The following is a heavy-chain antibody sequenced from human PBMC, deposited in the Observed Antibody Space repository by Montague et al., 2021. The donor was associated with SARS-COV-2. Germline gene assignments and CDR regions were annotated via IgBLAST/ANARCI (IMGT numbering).Heavy chain of an antibody. CDR3: ARKGSGRSDLAF. D-gene: IGHD1-26*01. Sequence: SETLSLTCVVSGDSISTDNRRTWVRLPPGQCPERAGEIKPTGSTKYKQYLNSRVSMSVDKSWNQFSLRLTSLPAADTALYYCARKGSGRSDLAFWGQGTLGTIS. CDR1: GDSISTDNR. CDR2: IKPTGST. V-gene: IGHV4/OR15-8*01. J-gene: IGHJ4*02.